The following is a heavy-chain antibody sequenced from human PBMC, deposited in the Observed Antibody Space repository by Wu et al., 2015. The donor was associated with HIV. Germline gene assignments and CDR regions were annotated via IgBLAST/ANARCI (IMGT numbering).Heavy chain of an antibody. J-gene: IGHJ4*02. CDR3: ARGGGSDWSVGYYFDY. D-gene: IGHD6-19*01. CDR1: GYTFTAYY. Sequence: QVQLVQSGAEVKKPGASVKVSRKASGYTFTAYYMHWVRQAPGQGLEWMGWINPNSGGTNYAQKFQDRVTMTRDTSISTAYMELSRLRSDDTAVYYCARGGGSDWSVGYYFDYWGQGTLVTVSS. V-gene: IGHV1-2*02. CDR2: INPNSGGT.